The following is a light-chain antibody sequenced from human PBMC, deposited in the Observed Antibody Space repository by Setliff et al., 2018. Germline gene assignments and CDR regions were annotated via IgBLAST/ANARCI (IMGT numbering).Light chain of an antibody. CDR1: DIGNKD. CDR3: QVWDSLSDHYV. J-gene: IGLJ1*01. V-gene: IGLV3-21*04. Sequence: YELTQPPSVSVAPGKTARITCAGNDIGNKDVQWYQQKPGQAPVLVISDESDRPSGIPERFSGSHSGNTATLTISRVEAGDEADFYCQVWDSLSDHYVFGSGTKVTVL. CDR2: DES.